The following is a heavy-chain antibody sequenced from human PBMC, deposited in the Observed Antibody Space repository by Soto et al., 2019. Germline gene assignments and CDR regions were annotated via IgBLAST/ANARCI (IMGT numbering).Heavy chain of an antibody. J-gene: IGHJ4*02. Sequence: QLQLQESGPGLVRPSGTLSLTCTVSNGSMASSLWWSWGRQSPGKGLEWVGEVAQSSFTSYNPSLKRRLTISQDRPRNQFSLRLTSVTAADTAVYHCARNRYGGYDFDSWGQGTLVTVSS. CDR3: ARNRYGGYDFDS. CDR2: VAQSSFT. CDR1: NGSMASSLW. D-gene: IGHD5-12*01. V-gene: IGHV4-4*02.